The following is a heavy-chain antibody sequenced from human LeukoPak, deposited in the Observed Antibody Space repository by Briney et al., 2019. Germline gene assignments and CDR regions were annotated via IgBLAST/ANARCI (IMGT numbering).Heavy chain of an antibody. CDR2: MSTYKDNT. CDR3: ARGGGWEYGDYEGRWFDP. J-gene: IGHJ5*02. CDR1: GYTFTNHG. V-gene: IGHV1-18*01. Sequence: ASVKVSCKASGYTFTNHGITWVRQAPGQGLEWMGWMSTYKDNTKYAQKFQGRVTMTTDTSTSTAYMELRNLSSDDTAVYYCARGGGWEYGDYEGRWFDPWGQGTLVTVSS. D-gene: IGHD4-17*01.